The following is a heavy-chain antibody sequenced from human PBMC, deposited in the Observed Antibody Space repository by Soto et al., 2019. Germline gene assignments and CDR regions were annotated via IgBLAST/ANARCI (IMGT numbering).Heavy chain of an antibody. CDR1: GFTFNSYA. CDR2: IYSGGST. J-gene: IGHJ6*02. V-gene: IGHV3-66*01. Sequence: GGSLRLSCAASGFTFNSYAMGWVRQAPGKGLEWVSVIYSGGSTYYADSVKGRFTISRDNSKNTLYLQMNSLRAEDTAVYYCARDRIPTGMDVWGQGTTVTVSS. CDR3: ARDRIPTGMDV.